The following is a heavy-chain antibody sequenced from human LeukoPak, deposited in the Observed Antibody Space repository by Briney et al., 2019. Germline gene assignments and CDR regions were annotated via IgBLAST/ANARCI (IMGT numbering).Heavy chain of an antibody. CDR2: IYTSGST. V-gene: IGHV4-61*02. Sequence: PSETLSLTCTVSGGSISSGSYYWSWIRQPAGKGLEWIRRIYTSGSTNYNPSLKSRVTISVDTSMNQFSLKLSSVTAADTAVYYCAAGEYYYDSSGYPPMDVWGKGTTVTVSS. CDR3: AAGEYYYDSSGYPPMDV. J-gene: IGHJ6*04. CDR1: GGSISSGSYY. D-gene: IGHD3-22*01.